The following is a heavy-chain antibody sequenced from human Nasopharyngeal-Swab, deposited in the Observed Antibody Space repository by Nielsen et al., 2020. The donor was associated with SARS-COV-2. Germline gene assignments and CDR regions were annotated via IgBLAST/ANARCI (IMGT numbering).Heavy chain of an antibody. CDR2: IYYSGST. CDR3: ARLGSYDILTGFPRRDNWFDP. V-gene: IGHV4-59*08. Sequence: GSLRLSCTVSGGSISSYYWSWIRQPPGKGLEWIGYIYYSGSTNYNPSLKSRVTISVDTSKNQFSLKLSSVTAADTAVYYCARLGSYDILTGFPRRDNWFDPWGQGTLVIVSS. CDR1: GGSISSYY. J-gene: IGHJ5*02. D-gene: IGHD3-9*01.